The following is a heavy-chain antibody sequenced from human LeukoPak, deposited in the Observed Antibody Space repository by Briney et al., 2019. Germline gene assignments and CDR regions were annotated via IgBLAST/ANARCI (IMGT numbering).Heavy chain of an antibody. CDR1: GSTVGTNS. Sequence: GGSLRLSCAASGSTVGTNSMSWVRQSPGKGLEWVSVIYSGGSTYYADSVNGRFTISRDNSRNTLFLQMNSLRAEDTALYYCASAREYCGSAECYEYFHHWGQGTLVTVSS. CDR3: ASAREYCGSAECYEYFHH. J-gene: IGHJ1*01. CDR2: IYSGGST. D-gene: IGHD2-21*01. V-gene: IGHV3-53*01.